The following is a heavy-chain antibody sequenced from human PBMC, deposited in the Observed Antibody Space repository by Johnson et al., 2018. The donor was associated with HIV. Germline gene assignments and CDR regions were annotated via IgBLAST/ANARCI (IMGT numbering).Heavy chain of an antibody. D-gene: IGHD6-13*01. V-gene: IGHV3-15*01. CDR1: GFTVSSNY. Sequence: VQLVESGGGLIQPGGSLRLSCAASGFTVSSNYMSWVRQAPGKGLEWVGRIKSKTDGGTTDYAAPVKGRFTISRADSKNTLYLQMNSLRAEDTAVYYCARDQITAVGNDAFDIWGQGTMVTVSS. CDR2: IKSKTDGGTT. J-gene: IGHJ3*02. CDR3: ARDQITAVGNDAFDI.